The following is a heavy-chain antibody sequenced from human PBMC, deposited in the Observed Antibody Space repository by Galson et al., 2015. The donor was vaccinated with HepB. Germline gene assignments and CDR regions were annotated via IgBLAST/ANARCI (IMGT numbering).Heavy chain of an antibody. D-gene: IGHD3-22*01. CDR3: ARAGSDSRDDVSAFDI. Sequence: SLRLSCAASGFTFSSYDMHWVRQATGKGLEWVSAIGTAGDTYYPGSVKGRFTISRENAKNSLYLQMNSLRAGDTAVYYCARAGSDSRDDVSAFDIWGQGTMVTVSS. J-gene: IGHJ3*02. CDR1: GFTFSSYD. V-gene: IGHV3-13*01. CDR2: IGTAGDT.